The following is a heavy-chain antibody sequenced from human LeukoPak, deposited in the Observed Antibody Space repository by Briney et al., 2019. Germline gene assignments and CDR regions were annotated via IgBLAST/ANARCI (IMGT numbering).Heavy chain of an antibody. CDR2: IWYDRSNK. Sequence: GGSLRLSCAASGFTFSSYGMHWVRQAPGKGLEWVAVIWYDRSNKYYADSVKGRFTISRDNSKNTLYLQMNSLRAEDTAEYYCAKDPPCRRGSNTSCYIGDYWGQGTLVTVSS. CDR1: GFTFSSYG. V-gene: IGHV3-33*06. D-gene: IGHD2-2*02. CDR3: AKDPPCRRGSNTSCYIGDY. J-gene: IGHJ4*02.